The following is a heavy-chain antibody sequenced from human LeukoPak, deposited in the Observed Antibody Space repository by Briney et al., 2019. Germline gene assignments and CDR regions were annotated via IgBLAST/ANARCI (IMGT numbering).Heavy chain of an antibody. CDR3: PREGRDDYGDYFDY. CDR2: IIPILGIA. Sequence: GASVKVSCKASGGTFSSYAISWVRQAPGQGLEWMGRIIPILGIANYAQKFQGRVTITADKSTSTAYMELSSLRSEDTAVYYCPREGRDDYGDYFDYWGQGTLVTVSS. J-gene: IGHJ4*02. CDR1: GGTFSSYA. V-gene: IGHV1-69*04. D-gene: IGHD4-17*01.